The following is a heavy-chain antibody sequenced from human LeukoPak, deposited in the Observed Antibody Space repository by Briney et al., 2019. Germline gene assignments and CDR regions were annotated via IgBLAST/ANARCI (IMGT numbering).Heavy chain of an antibody. CDR1: GYTFSSYA. CDR3: AKAPTTVTYYGMDV. CDR2: ISGGGGST. V-gene: IGHV3-23*01. D-gene: IGHD4-17*01. J-gene: IGHJ6*02. Sequence: PGASLRLSCAASGYTFSSYAMSWVRQAPGKGLEWVSAISGGGGSTYYADSVKGRFTVSRDNSTNTLYLQMNSLRAEDTAVYYCAKAPTTVTYYGMDVWGQGTTVTVSS.